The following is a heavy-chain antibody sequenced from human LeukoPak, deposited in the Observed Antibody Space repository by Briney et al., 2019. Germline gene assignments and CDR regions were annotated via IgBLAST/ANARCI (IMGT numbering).Heavy chain of an antibody. V-gene: IGHV4-4*07. CDR3: ARDRSSSGYSSSWYADY. CDR1: GGSISSYY. Sequence: PSETLSLTCTVSGGSISSYYWSWIRQPAGKGLEWIGRIYTSGSTNYNPSLKSRVTMSVDTSKNQFSLKLSSVTAADTAVYYCARDRSSSGYSSSWYADYWGQGTLVTVSS. J-gene: IGHJ4*02. CDR2: IYTSGST. D-gene: IGHD6-13*01.